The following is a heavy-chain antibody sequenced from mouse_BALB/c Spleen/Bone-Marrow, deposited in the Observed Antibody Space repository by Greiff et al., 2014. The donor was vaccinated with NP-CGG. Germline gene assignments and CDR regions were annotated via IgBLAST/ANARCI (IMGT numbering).Heavy chain of an antibody. CDR2: IDPANGNT. CDR1: GFNIKDTY. D-gene: IGHD1-1*01. J-gene: IGHJ2*01. CDR3: ARYYYGSSYFDY. Sequence: DVQLQESGAELVKPGASVKLSCTASGFNIKDTYMHWVKQRPEQGLEWIGRIDPANGNTKYDPKFQGKATITADTSSNTAYLQLSSLTSEDTAVYYCARYYYGSSYFDYWGQGTTLTVSP. V-gene: IGHV14-3*02.